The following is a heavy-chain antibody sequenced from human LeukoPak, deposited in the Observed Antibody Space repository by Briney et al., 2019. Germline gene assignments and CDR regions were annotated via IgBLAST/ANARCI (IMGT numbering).Heavy chain of an antibody. CDR3: ARRWNYGRNYYIDV. J-gene: IGHJ6*03. CDR1: GGSFSNYY. D-gene: IGHD1-7*01. CDR2: INDSGTI. V-gene: IGHV4-34*01. Sequence: SETLSLTCAVSGGSFSNYYWSWVRQSPGKGLEWIGEINDSGTINYNPSLMSRVTISVDKSKNQFSLKLSSVTAADTAVYYCARRWNYGRNYYIDVWGKGATVSVSS.